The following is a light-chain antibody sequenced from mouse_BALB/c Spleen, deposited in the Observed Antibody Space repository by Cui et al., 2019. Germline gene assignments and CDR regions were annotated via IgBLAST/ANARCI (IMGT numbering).Light chain of an antibody. CDR1: SSVSY. CDR3: QQRSSYPLT. Sequence: QIVLTQSPAIMSASPGEKVTITCSASSSVSYMHWFQQKPGTSPKLWIYSTSNLASGVPARFSGIGSGTSYSLTISRMEAEDAATYYCQQRSSYPLTFGAGTKLELK. CDR2: STS. J-gene: IGKJ5*01. V-gene: IGKV4-57*01.